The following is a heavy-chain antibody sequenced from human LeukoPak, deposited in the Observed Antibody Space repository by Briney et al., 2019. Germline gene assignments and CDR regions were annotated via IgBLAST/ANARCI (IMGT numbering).Heavy chain of an antibody. V-gene: IGHV1-18*01. Sequence: ASVKVSCKGSGYTFTRYSVSWVRQAPGQGLEVMGWISTYNGYTKFAQKFQDRVTMTTDTSTSTAYMELRSLRSDDTAVYYCAREGGGSGWYRAFDIWGQGTMVTVSS. CDR2: ISTYNGYT. CDR1: GYTFTRYS. CDR3: AREGGGSGWYRAFDI. J-gene: IGHJ3*02. D-gene: IGHD6-19*01.